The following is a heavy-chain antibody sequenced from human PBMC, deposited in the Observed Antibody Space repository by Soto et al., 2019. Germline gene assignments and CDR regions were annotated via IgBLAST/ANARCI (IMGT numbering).Heavy chain of an antibody. D-gene: IGHD3-16*01. CDR1: GGSISSYY. V-gene: IGHV4-59*08. CDR3: ARHGGLHFTWSYYYYYMDV. Sequence: KPSETLSLTCTVSGGSISSYYWSWIRQPPGKGLEWIGYIYYSGSTNYNPSLKSRVTISVDTSKNQFSLKLSSVTAADTAVYYCARHGGLHFTWSYYYYYMDVWGKGTTVTVSS. CDR2: IYYSGST. J-gene: IGHJ6*03.